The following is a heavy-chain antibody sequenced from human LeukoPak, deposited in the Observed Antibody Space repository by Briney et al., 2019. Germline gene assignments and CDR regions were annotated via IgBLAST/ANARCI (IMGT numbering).Heavy chain of an antibody. CDR3: ARYDCGDALDI. CDR1: GFTFSSYR. CDR2: ISYDASTI. J-gene: IGHJ3*02. Sequence: GGSLRLSCAASGFTFSSYRMNWVRQAPGKGLEWVSFISYDASTIYYADSVKGRFTISRDNANNSLYLQMNSLRAEDTALYYCARYDCGDALDIWGQGTMVTVSS. V-gene: IGHV3-48*03. D-gene: IGHD2-21*02.